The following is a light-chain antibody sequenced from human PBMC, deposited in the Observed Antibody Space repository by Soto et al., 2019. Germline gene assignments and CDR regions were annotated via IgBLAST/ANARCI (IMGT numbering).Light chain of an antibody. CDR3: LLYYGGAMGV. V-gene: IGLV7-43*01. J-gene: IGLJ2*01. CDR2: STS. CDR1: TGAVTIGHY. Sequence: QAVVTQEPALTVSPGGTVTLTCASSTGAVTIGHYPNWVQQKPGQVPKSLIYSTSDTHSWTPARFSGSLPGGKAALTLSIVQHEDESEYDFLLYYGGAMGVFGGGTKLTVL.